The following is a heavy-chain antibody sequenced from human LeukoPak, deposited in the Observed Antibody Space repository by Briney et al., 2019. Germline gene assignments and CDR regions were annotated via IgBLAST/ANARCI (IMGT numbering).Heavy chain of an antibody. CDR2: ILTSGTT. D-gene: IGHD1-26*01. V-gene: IGHV4-4*09. CDR3: ARLRVSGSYLYYFDY. CDR1: NGSISSYH. Sequence: PSETLPLTCTVSNGSISSYHWSRVRQPPGKGLEWIGYILTSGTTNYNPSLKSRLTISVDTSKNQFTLKLSSVTAADTAVYYCARLRVSGSYLYYFDYWGQGTLVTVSS. J-gene: IGHJ4*02.